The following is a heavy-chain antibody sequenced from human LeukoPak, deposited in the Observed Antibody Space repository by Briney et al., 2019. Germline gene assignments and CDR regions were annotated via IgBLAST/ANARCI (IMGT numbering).Heavy chain of an antibody. Sequence: GGSLRLPCAASGFTFSSYSMNWVRQAPGKGLEWVSSISSSSSYIYYADSVKGRFTISRDNAKNSLYLQMNGLRAEDTAVYYCAREIFGSGSYPDYWGQGTLVTVSS. CDR1: GFTFSSYS. J-gene: IGHJ4*02. CDR3: AREIFGSGSYPDY. D-gene: IGHD3-10*01. V-gene: IGHV3-21*01. CDR2: ISSSSSYI.